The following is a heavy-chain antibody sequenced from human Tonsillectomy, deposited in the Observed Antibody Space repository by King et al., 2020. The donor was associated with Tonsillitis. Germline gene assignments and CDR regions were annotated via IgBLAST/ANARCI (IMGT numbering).Heavy chain of an antibody. CDR3: ARQGLIRFLEWLPLDP. J-gene: IGHJ5*02. V-gene: IGHV5-10-1*03. Sequence: VQLVESGAEVKKPGESLRISCKGAGYSFTSYWISWVRQMPGKGLEWMGRIDPSDSDTNYSPSFQGHVTISADKSISTAYLQRSSLKASDPAMYYCARQGLIRFLEWLPLDPWGQGTLVTVSS. CDR2: IDPSDSDT. D-gene: IGHD3-3*01. CDR1: GYSFTSYW.